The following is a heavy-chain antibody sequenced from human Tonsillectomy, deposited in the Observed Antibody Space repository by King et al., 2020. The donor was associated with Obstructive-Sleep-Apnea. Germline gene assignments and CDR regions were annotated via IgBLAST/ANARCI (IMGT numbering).Heavy chain of an antibody. V-gene: IGHV4-59*01. J-gene: IGHJ4*02. Sequence: LQLQESGPGLVEPSKTLSLTCTVSGDSISSSYWSWIRQPPGKGLEWIGYIFYSGSTNYNPSLKSRVTISIDTSKNQFSLKLSSVTAADTAVYYCARKTGILFDYWGQGTLVTVSS. CDR2: IFYSGST. CDR1: GDSISSSY. CDR3: ARKTGILFDY.